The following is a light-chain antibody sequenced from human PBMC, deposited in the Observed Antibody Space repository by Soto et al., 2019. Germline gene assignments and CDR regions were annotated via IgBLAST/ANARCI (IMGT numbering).Light chain of an antibody. V-gene: IGKV1-5*01. CDR3: QQYNSYWR. Sequence: DIQMTQSPSTLSASVGDRVTITCRASQSISSWLAWYQQKPGKAPKLLIYDASSLESRVPSRFSGSGSGTEFTLPIRSLQPDDFATYYCQQYNSYWRFGQGTKVAIK. CDR2: DAS. CDR1: QSISSW. J-gene: IGKJ1*01.